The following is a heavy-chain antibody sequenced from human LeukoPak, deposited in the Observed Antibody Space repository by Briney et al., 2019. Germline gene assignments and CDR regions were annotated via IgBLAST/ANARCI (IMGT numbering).Heavy chain of an antibody. CDR2: INTDGSTT. D-gene: IGHD1-26*01. J-gene: IGHJ4*02. V-gene: IGHV3-74*01. CDR1: GFTFSGYW. CDR3: ARVGVGATFDY. Sequence: GGSLRLSCAVFGFTFSGYWMYWVRQSPGKGLVWVSRINTDGSTTTYADTVKGRFTISRDNAKNTLYLQMDSLRVDDTAVYYCARVGVGATFDYWGQGILVTVSS.